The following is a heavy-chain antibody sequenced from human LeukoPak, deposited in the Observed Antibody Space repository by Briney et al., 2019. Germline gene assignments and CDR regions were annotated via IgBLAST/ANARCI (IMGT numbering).Heavy chain of an antibody. CDR1: GLTFSSYD. Sequence: GGFLRLSCAASGLTFSSYDMHWVRQTTGKGLEWVSGIGTAGDTYYVASVKGRFTISRENAKNSLYLQMNSLRAGDTAVYYCVRGGVLTGFDYWGQGTLVTVSS. J-gene: IGHJ4*02. V-gene: IGHV3-13*01. D-gene: IGHD3-9*01. CDR2: IGTAGDT. CDR3: VRGGVLTGFDY.